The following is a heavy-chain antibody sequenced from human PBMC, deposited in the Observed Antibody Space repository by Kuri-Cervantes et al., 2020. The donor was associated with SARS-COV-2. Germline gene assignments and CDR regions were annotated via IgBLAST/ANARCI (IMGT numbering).Heavy chain of an antibody. Sequence: SETLSLTCTVSGGSISSYYWSWIRQPPGKGLEWIGYIYYSGSTNYNPSLKSRVTISVDTSKSQFSLKLSSVTAADTAVYYCASLGPWYSSGWYHPWGQGTLVTVSS. CDR3: ASLGPWYSSGWYHP. V-gene: IGHV4-59*08. J-gene: IGHJ5*02. D-gene: IGHD6-19*01. CDR1: GGSISSYY. CDR2: IYYSGST.